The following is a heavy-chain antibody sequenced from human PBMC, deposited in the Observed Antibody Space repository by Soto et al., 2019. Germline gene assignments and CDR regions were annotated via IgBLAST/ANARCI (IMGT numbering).Heavy chain of an antibody. CDR3: ATNSYYSLGV. J-gene: IGHJ6*02. CDR2: IYHSGST. Sequence: QVQLQESGPGLVKPSGTLSLTCAASSGSISSAHWWNWVRQPPGKGLAWFGEIYHSGSTTYNPSLKSRVTVSVDKYMNQVSLNLTSVTAADTAVYYCATNSYYSLGVWGQGTTVTVSS. V-gene: IGHV4-4*02. CDR1: SGSISSAHW.